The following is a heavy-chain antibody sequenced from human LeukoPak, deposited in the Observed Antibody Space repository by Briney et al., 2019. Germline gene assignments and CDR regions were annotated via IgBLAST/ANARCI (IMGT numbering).Heavy chain of an antibody. D-gene: IGHD6-19*01. V-gene: IGHV1-46*01. CDR2: INPSSAGT. Sequence: GSSVRVSFKASVYTFTTYYMYWLRQAPGQGLEWMGIINPSSAGTNYAQKYQGRVTMTRDTSTSTVYMELSSLGSEDTAVYYCARARMGSSASADYWGQGSLVTVSS. CDR3: ARARMGSSASADY. CDR1: VYTFTTYY. J-gene: IGHJ4*02.